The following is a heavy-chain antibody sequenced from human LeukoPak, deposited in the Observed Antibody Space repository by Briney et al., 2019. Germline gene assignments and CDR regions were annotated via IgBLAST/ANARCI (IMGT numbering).Heavy chain of an antibody. CDR1: GFTFSNFG. V-gene: IGHV3-23*01. CDR3: ARVIAAAGTDWFDP. D-gene: IGHD6-13*01. CDR2: ISDSGDST. J-gene: IGHJ5*02. Sequence: GGSLRLSCAASGFTFSNFGISWVRQAPGKGLEWVSAISDSGDSTYYADSVKGRFTVSRDNSKNTLYLQMNSLRAEDTAVYYCARVIAAAGTDWFDPWGQGTLVTVSS.